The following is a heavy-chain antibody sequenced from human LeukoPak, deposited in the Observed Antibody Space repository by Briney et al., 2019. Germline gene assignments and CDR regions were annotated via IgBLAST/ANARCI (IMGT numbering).Heavy chain of an antibody. CDR3: AREPDYQDAFDI. D-gene: IGHD4-11*01. V-gene: IGHV4-34*01. CDR2: INHSGST. Sequence: SETLSLTCAVYGGSFSGYYWSWIRQPPGKGLEWIGEINHSGSTNYNPSLKSRVTISVDTSKNQFSLKLSSVTAADTAVHYCAREPDYQDAFDIWGQGTMVTVSS. CDR1: GGSFSGYY. J-gene: IGHJ3*02.